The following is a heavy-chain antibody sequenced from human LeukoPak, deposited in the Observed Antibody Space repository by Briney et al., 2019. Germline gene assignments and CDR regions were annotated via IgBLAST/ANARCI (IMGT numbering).Heavy chain of an antibody. J-gene: IGHJ4*02. Sequence: ASVKVSCKASGFTFTSSAAQWVRQARGQRLEWIGWIVVGSGNTNYAQKFQERVTITRDMSTSTAYMELSSLRSEDTAVYYCAAVSVAGLWSPPYYFDYWGQGTLVTVSS. CDR1: GFTFTSSA. CDR3: AAVSVAGLWSPPYYFDY. CDR2: IVVGSGNT. V-gene: IGHV1-58*01. D-gene: IGHD6-19*01.